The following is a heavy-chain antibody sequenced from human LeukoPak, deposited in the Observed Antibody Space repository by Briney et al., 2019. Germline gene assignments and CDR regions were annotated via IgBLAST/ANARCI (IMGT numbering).Heavy chain of an antibody. CDR3: AADTSLYSSGWYSGTVDY. CDR1: GFTFTSSA. D-gene: IGHD6-19*01. J-gene: IGHJ4*02. Sequence: SVKVSCKASGFTFTSSAVQWVRQARGQRLEWIGWIVVGSGNINYAQKFQERVTITRDMSTSTAYMELSSLRSEDTAVYYCAADTSLYSSGWYSGTVDYWGQGTLVTVSS. V-gene: IGHV1-58*01. CDR2: IVVGSGNI.